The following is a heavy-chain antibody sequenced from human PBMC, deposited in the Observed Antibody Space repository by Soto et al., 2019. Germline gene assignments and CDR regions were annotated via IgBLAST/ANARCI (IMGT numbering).Heavy chain of an antibody. CDR2: IYSGGST. CDR1: GFTVSSNY. CDR3: ARDILGHGGDFDWLSGNENTFDY. V-gene: IGHV3-66*01. J-gene: IGHJ4*02. D-gene: IGHD3-9*01. Sequence: PGGSLRLSCAASGFTVSSNYMSWVRQAPGKGLEWVSVIYSGGSTYYADSVKGRFTISRDNSKNTLYLQMNSLRAEDTAVYYCARDILGHGGDFDWLSGNENTFDYWGQGTLVTVSS.